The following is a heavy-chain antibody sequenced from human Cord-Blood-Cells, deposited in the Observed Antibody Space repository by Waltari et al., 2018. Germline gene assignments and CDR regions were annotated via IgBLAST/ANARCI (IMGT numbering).Heavy chain of an antibody. CDR3: ARGGYSGSYYYDY. J-gene: IGHJ4*02. V-gene: IGHV3-53*01. CDR1: GFTVSSHY. Sequence: EVQLVESGGGLIQPGGSLRLSCAASGFTVSSHYMCWVRQAPGKGLEWVSVIYSSGSTCYADSVRGRFNIFRDNSKNTLYLQMNSLRAEDTAVYYCARGGYSGSYYYDYWGQGTLVTVSS. CDR2: IYSSGST. D-gene: IGHD1-26*01.